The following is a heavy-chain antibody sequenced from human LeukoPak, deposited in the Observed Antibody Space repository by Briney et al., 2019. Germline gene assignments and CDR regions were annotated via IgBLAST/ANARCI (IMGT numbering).Heavy chain of an antibody. CDR2: ISYDGSNK. Sequence: GGSLRLSCAASGFTFSSYGMHWVRQAPAKGLEWVAVISYDGSNKYYADSVKGRFTISRDNSKNTLYLQMNSLRAEDTAVYYCAKGSGWFDYWGQGTLVTVSS. CDR1: GFTFSSYG. J-gene: IGHJ4*02. D-gene: IGHD6-19*01. V-gene: IGHV3-30*18. CDR3: AKGSGWFDY.